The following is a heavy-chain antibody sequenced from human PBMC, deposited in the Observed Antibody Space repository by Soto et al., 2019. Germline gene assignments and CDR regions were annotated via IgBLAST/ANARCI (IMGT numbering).Heavy chain of an antibody. Sequence: TLSLTCTVPGGSISSGDYYWSWIRQHPGKGLEWIGYIYYSGSTYYNPSLKSRVTISVDTSKNQFSLKLSSVTAADTAVYYCARWWSGSRQGFDPWGQGTLVTVSS. CDR2: IYYSGST. CDR1: GGSISSGDYY. D-gene: IGHD3-3*01. V-gene: IGHV4-31*03. J-gene: IGHJ5*02. CDR3: ARWWSGSRQGFDP.